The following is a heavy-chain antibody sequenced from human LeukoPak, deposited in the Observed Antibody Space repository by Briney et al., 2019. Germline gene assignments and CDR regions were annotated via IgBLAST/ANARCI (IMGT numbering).Heavy chain of an antibody. J-gene: IGHJ3*02. D-gene: IGHD6-13*01. CDR3: GAVPAATDAFDI. Sequence: PSETLSLTCTVSGGSISSGSYYWSWIRQPAGKGLEWIGRIYLSGSTYYNPSLKSRVTISVDTSKNQFSLKLSSVTAADTAVYYCGAVPAATDAFDIWGQGTMVTVSS. CDR1: GGSISSGSYY. CDR2: IYLSGST. V-gene: IGHV4-61*02.